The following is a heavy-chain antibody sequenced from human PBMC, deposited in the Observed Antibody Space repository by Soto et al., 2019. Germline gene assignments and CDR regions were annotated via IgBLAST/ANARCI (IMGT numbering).Heavy chain of an antibody. J-gene: IGHJ1*01. D-gene: IGHD2-15*01. CDR2: IFYSGSP. CDR1: GASISYYSGINTYY. V-gene: IGHV4-61*01. Sequence: SETLSLTCTVSGASISYYSGINTYYWNWIRQPPGKGLEWIGYIFYSGSPTYNPSLKSRVRISMDTSKNQFSLRLDSVTAADTAVYYCAREGDCRGGGCYSTEYFQHWGQGALVTVSS. CDR3: AREGDCRGGGCYSTEYFQH.